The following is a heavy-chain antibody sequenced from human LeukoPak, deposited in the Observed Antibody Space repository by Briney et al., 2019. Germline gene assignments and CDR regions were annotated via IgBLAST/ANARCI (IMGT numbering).Heavy chain of an antibody. D-gene: IGHD3-22*01. CDR2: INHSGST. J-gene: IGHJ4*02. CDR3: ARGGGSGYYYFAPIWYFDY. V-gene: IGHV4-34*01. Sequence: PSETLSLTCAVYGGSFSGYYWSWIRQPPGKGLEWIGEINHSGSTNYNPSLKSRVTISVDTSKNQFSLKLSSVTAADTAVSYCARGGGSGYYYFAPIWYFDYWGQGTLVTVSS. CDR1: GGSFSGYY.